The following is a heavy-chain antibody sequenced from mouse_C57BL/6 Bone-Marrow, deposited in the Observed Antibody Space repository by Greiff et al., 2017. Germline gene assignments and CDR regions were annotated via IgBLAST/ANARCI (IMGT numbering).Heavy chain of an antibody. CDR1: GYTFTSYW. D-gene: IGHD1-1*01. Sequence: VQLQQPGAELVMPGASVKLSCKASGYTFTSYWMHWVKQRPGQGLEWIGEIDPSDSYTNYNQKFKGKSTLTVDKSSSTAYMQLSSLTSEDSAVYCCARGVITTGVLDYWGQGTTLTVSS. CDR3: ARGVITTGVLDY. CDR2: IDPSDSYT. J-gene: IGHJ2*01. V-gene: IGHV1-69*01.